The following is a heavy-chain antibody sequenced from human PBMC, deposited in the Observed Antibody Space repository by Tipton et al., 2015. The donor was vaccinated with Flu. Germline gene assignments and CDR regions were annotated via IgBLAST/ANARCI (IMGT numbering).Heavy chain of an antibody. CDR3: ARERRIAALPHYFFDY. CDR2: IHYSGST. V-gene: IGHV4-59*12. CDR1: DGSISSYY. Sequence: TLSLTCTISDGSISSYYWSWIRQSPGKGLERIGYIHYSGSTKYNHSLKSRVTLSVDTSKNQFSLSLTSVTAADTAVYYCARERRIAALPHYFFDYWGQGTLVTVSS. D-gene: IGHD6-6*01. J-gene: IGHJ4*02.